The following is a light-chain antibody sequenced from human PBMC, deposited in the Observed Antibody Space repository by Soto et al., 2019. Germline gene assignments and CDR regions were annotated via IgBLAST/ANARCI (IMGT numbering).Light chain of an antibody. CDR1: QSVSISY. CDR3: QQYDSSLGLT. CDR2: GAS. V-gene: IGKV3-20*01. Sequence: EIVLTQSPGTLSLSPVERATLSCRASQSVSISYLAWYQQKPGQAPRLLIYGASSRATGIPDRFSGSGSGKDFTLTISRLEPEDFAVYYWQQYDSSLGLTFGGGTKVEIK. J-gene: IGKJ4*01.